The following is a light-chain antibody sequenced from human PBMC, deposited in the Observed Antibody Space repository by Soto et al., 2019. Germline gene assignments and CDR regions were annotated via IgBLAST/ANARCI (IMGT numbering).Light chain of an antibody. Sequence: AIQMPQYPSSLSASVGARVTITCRASQGIRNDLDWFQQKPGKAPKLLIYAASNLQSGVPARFSGSGSGTDFTLTISSLQPEDFATYYCLQKYFYPFTFGPGTKVDIK. J-gene: IGKJ3*01. CDR1: QGIRND. V-gene: IGKV1-6*01. CDR2: AAS. CDR3: LQKYFYPFT.